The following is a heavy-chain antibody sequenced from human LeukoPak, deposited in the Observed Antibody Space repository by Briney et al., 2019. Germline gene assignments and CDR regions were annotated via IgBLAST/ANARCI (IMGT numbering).Heavy chain of an antibody. J-gene: IGHJ4*02. CDR1: GGSISSYY. CDR3: ARDRYYYGSGSYPLDY. V-gene: IGHV4-4*07. CDR2: IYTSGST. Sequence: SETLSLTCTASGGSISSYYWSWIRQPAGKGLEWIGRIYTSGSTNYNPSLKSRVTMSVDTSKNQFSLKLSSVTAADTAVYYCARDRYYYGSGSYPLDYWGQGTLVTVSS. D-gene: IGHD3-10*01.